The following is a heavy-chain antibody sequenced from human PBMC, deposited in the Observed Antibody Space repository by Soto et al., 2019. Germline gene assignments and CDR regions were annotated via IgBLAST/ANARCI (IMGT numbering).Heavy chain of an antibody. CDR1: GYTFTGYY. CDR3: AREKDTMVRGVTFGMDV. Sequence: ASVKVSCKASGYTFTGYYMHWVRQAPGQGLEWMGWINPNSGGTNYAQKFQGWVTMTRDTSISTAYMELSRLRSDDTAVYYCAREKDTMVRGVTFGMDVWGQGTTVTVSS. J-gene: IGHJ6*02. CDR2: INPNSGGT. V-gene: IGHV1-2*04. D-gene: IGHD3-10*01.